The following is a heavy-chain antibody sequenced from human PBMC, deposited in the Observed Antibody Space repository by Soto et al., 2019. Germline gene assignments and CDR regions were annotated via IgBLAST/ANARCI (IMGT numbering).Heavy chain of an antibody. CDR1: GYTFTGYH. Sequence: GASGKVSCNASGYTFTGYHMHWVRQAPGQGLEWMGWINPNSGGTNYAQKFQGRVTMTRDTSISTAYMELSRLRSDDTAVYYCARATSLYDFDYWGQGTLVTVSS. V-gene: IGHV1-2*02. J-gene: IGHJ4*02. CDR2: INPNSGGT. D-gene: IGHD4-17*01. CDR3: ARATSLYDFDY.